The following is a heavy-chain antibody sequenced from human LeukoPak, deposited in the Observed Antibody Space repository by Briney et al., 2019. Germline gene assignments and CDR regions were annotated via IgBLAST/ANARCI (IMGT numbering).Heavy chain of an antibody. CDR1: GYTFTSYD. V-gene: IGHV1-8*01. CDR2: MNPNSGNT. Sequence: ASVKVSCKASGYTFTSYDINWVRQSTGQGLEWMGWMNPNSGNTGYAQKFQGRVTMIRNTSISTAYMELSSLRSEDTAVYYCARVERYDFWSGYYTPYYYYGMDVWGQGTTVTVSS. J-gene: IGHJ6*02. CDR3: ARVERYDFWSGYYTPYYYYGMDV. D-gene: IGHD3-3*01.